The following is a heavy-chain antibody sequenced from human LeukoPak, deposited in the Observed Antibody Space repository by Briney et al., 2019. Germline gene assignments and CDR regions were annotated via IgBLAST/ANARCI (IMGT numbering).Heavy chain of an antibody. D-gene: IGHD3-22*01. V-gene: IGHV3-53*01. Sequence: GGSLRLSCAASGFTVRSNYMTWVRQAPGKGLECVSVIYSGGSTYYADSVKGRFTISRDNSKNTLYLQMNSLRAEDTAVYYCARIINDYDSSGFFDYWGQGTLVT. CDR3: ARIINDYDSSGFFDY. J-gene: IGHJ4*02. CDR1: GFTVRSNY. CDR2: IYSGGST.